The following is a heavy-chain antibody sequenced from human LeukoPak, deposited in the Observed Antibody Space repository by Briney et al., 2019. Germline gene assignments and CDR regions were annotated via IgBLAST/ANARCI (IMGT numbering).Heavy chain of an antibody. CDR1: GFTFNTYW. Sequence: SGGSLRLSCAASGFTFNTYWMIWVRQVPGKGLVYVSHMNADGSITNYADSVKGRFTISRDNAKNPLYLQMDSLRAEDTALYYCGRDNYGSVDYWGQGTLVTVSS. D-gene: IGHD3-10*01. CDR2: MNADGSIT. CDR3: GRDNYGSVDY. J-gene: IGHJ4*02. V-gene: IGHV3-74*01.